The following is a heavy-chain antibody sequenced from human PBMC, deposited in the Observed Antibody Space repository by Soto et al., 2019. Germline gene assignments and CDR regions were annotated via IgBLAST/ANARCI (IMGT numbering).Heavy chain of an antibody. D-gene: IGHD3-22*01. CDR2: ISGRGDDT. CDR1: GFTFSSYA. J-gene: IGHJ4*02. V-gene: IGHV3-23*01. Sequence: EVQLLDSGGGLVQPGGSLRLSCAASGFTFSSYAMSWVRQAPGKGLEWVSTISGRGDDTYYTDSVKGRFTISRDNSKNTLYVHMNSLRAEDTAVYYCARAQPTYSSSYFDYWGQGTLVTVSS. CDR3: ARAQPTYSSSYFDY.